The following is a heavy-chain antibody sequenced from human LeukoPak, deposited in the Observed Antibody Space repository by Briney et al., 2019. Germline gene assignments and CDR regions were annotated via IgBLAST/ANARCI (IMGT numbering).Heavy chain of an antibody. Sequence: ASVKVSCKASGYTFTSYYMHWVRQAPGQGLEWMGIINPSGGSTSYAQKFQGRVTMTRDTSTSTVYMELSSLRSEDTAVYYCARAWGYSSGWLDAFDIWGQGTMVTVPS. V-gene: IGHV1-46*01. J-gene: IGHJ3*02. D-gene: IGHD6-19*01. CDR2: INPSGGST. CDR3: ARAWGYSSGWLDAFDI. CDR1: GYTFTSYY.